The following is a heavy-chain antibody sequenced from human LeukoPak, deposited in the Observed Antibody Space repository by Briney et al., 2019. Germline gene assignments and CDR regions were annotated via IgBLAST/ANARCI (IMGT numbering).Heavy chain of an antibody. Sequence: ASVKVSCKASGYTFTSYGISWVRQAPGQGLEWMGGISAYNGNTNYAQKLQGRVTMTTDTSTSTAYMELRSMRSDDTAVYYCARAGYCSSTSCYRYYYYYYYYMDVWGRGTTVTVSS. CDR3: ARAGYCSSTSCYRYYYYYYYYMDV. CDR2: ISAYNGNT. V-gene: IGHV1-18*01. CDR1: GYTFTSYG. D-gene: IGHD2-2*01. J-gene: IGHJ6*03.